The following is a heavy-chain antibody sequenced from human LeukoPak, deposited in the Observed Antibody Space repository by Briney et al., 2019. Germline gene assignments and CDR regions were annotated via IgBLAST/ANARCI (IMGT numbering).Heavy chain of an antibody. CDR2: INSSSSYI. Sequence: GGSLRLSCAASGYTFSSYSMNWVRQAPGKGLEWVSSINSSSSYIYYADSVKGRFSISRDNAKNSLYLQMNSLRAEDTAVYYCARGSGVTTIYYYMDVWGKGTTVTVSS. D-gene: IGHD4-17*01. J-gene: IGHJ6*03. V-gene: IGHV3-21*01. CDR3: ARGSGVTTIYYYMDV. CDR1: GYTFSSYS.